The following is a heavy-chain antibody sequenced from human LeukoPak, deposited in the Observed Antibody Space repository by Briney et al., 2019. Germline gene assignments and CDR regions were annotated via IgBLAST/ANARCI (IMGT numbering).Heavy chain of an antibody. CDR3: ARHTTRRPFDY. CDR2: IIPILGIA. V-gene: IGHV1-69*04. Sequence: SVKVSCKASGGTFSSYAISWVRQAPGQGLEWMGRIIPILGIANYAQKFQGRVTITADKSTSTAYMELSSLRSEDTAVYYCARHTTRRPFDYWGQGTLVTVSS. CDR1: GGTFSSYA. D-gene: IGHD2/OR15-2a*01. J-gene: IGHJ4*02.